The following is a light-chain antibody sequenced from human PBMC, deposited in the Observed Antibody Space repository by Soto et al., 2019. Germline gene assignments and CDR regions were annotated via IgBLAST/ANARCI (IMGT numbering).Light chain of an antibody. V-gene: IGKV1-39*01. Sequence: EIPLAQSPSSLAASVGDRLTLTCRASRNVSIYLNWYQHKPGKGPTLLIHATSNLQIGVPSRFSGSGSGTEFTLTISSLEAEDFGTFYCQQSYKMPSFGQGTPVEIK. CDR1: RNVSIY. CDR3: QQSYKMPS. CDR2: ATS. J-gene: IGKJ5*01.